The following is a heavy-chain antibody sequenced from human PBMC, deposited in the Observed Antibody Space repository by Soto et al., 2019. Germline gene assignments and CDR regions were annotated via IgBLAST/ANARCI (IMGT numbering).Heavy chain of an antibody. CDR3: ARDRVRKFGELLSRAWFEP. J-gene: IGHJ5*02. Sequence: SSETLSLTCTVSGGSISSCDYYWSWIRQPPGKGLEWIGYIYYSGSTYYNPSLKSRVTISVDTSKNQFSLKLSSVTAADTAVYYCARDRVRKFGELLSRAWFEPWGQGTLVSAPQ. CDR2: IYYSGST. D-gene: IGHD3-10*01. V-gene: IGHV4-30-4*01. CDR1: GGSISSCDYY.